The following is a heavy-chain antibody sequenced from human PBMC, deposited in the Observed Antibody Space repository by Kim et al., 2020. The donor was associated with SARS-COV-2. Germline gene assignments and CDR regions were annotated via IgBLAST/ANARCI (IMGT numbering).Heavy chain of an antibody. V-gene: IGHV3-23*01. CDR2: ISGSGGST. CDR3: AKDPASYDILTGYYNVDYYYYGMDV. J-gene: IGHJ6*02. D-gene: IGHD3-9*01. CDR1: GFTFSSYA. Sequence: GGSLRLSCAASGFTFSSYAMSWVRQAPGKGLEWVSAISGSGGSTYYADSVKGWFTISRDNSKNTLYLQMNSLRAEDTAVYYCAKDPASYDILTGYYNVDYYYYGMDVWGQGTTVTVSS.